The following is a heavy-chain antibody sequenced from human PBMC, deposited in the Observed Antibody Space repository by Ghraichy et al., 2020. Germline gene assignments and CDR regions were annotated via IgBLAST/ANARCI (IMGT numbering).Heavy chain of an antibody. CDR1: GFTFSSYA. J-gene: IGHJ4*02. V-gene: IGHV3-23*01. Sequence: EGSLRLSCAASGFTFSSYAMSWVRQAPGKGMEWVSTISSSGGTTYYADSVKGRFTISRDNSKSTLYLQVTSLTAEDTAVYFCVKDGDDTVAHYPPWFLDHWGQGTLVTVSS. D-gene: IGHD3-22*01. CDR2: ISSSGGTT. CDR3: VKDGDDTVAHYPPWFLDH.